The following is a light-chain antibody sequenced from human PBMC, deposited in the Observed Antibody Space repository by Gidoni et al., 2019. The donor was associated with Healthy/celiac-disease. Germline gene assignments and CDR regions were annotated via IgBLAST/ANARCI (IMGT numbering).Light chain of an antibody. CDR2: LGS. Sequence: DIVMTHSPLCLPVTPGEPAPISCRSSQSLLHSNGYNSLDWYLQKPGQALQLLIYLGSNLASRVPDRFGGSGSGKDFTLKISRVKAEDFRVYYCMPALPTFTFGPGTKVDIK. J-gene: IGKJ3*01. CDR1: QSLLHSNGYNS. V-gene: IGKV2-28*01. CDR3: MPALPTFT.